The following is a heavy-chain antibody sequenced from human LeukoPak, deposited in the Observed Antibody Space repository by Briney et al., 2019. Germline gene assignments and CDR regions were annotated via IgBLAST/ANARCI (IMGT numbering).Heavy chain of an antibody. V-gene: IGHV4-31*03. Sequence: PSETLSLTCTVSGASITNDDYYWSWIRQHPGKGLEWIGYIYYSGSTYYNPSLKSRVTISVDTSKNQFSLKLSSVTAADTAVYYCARALAAAGPYYFDYWGQGTLVTVSS. D-gene: IGHD6-13*01. CDR3: ARALAAAGPYYFDY. CDR1: GASITNDDYY. J-gene: IGHJ4*02. CDR2: IYYSGST.